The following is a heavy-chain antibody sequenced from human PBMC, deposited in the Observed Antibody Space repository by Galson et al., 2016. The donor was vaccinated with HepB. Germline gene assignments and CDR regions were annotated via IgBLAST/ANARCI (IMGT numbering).Heavy chain of an antibody. J-gene: IGHJ5*02. V-gene: IGHV1-69*13. CDR1: GGSFRADV. D-gene: IGHD2-21*01. CDR3: ARGLREDPPDQ. Sequence: SVKVSCKASGGSFRADVFSWVRQAPGQGLEWMGGIIPTFDSTTYAQKSQGRVTLTADESPTPVSMELRSLRSDDTDAYYCARGLREDPPDQWGRGTLVIVSS. CDR2: IIPTFDST.